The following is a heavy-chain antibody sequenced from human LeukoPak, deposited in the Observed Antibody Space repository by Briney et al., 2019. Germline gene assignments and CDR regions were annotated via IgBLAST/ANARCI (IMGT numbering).Heavy chain of an antibody. CDR3: AKGPGGYSGPFGD. D-gene: IGHD5-12*01. CDR1: GFTVSSNY. Sequence: PGGSLRLSCAASGFTVSSNYMSWVRQAPGKGLEWVSVIYSGGSTYYADSVKGRSTISRDNAKNSLYLQMNSLRVEDTAVYYCAKGPGGYSGPFGDWGQGTLVTVSS. V-gene: IGHV3-53*01. J-gene: IGHJ4*02. CDR2: IYSGGST.